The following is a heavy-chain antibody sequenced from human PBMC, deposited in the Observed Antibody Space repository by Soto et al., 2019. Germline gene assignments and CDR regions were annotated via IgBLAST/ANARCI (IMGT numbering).Heavy chain of an antibody. CDR3: ARTPDH. CDR2: IYYSGST. D-gene: IGHD2-15*01. CDR1: GGSISSGGYH. J-gene: IGHJ4*02. Sequence: QVQLQESGPGLVKPSQTLSLTCTVSGGSISSGGYHWSWIRQHPGKGLEWIGYIYYSGSTYYNPSPXSXXTISGHTSKNQFPLKLSSVTAADTAVYYCARTPDHWGQGTLVTVSS. V-gene: IGHV4-31*03.